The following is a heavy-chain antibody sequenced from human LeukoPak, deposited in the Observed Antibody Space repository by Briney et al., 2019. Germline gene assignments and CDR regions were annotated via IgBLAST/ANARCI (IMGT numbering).Heavy chain of an antibody. CDR1: GFSVSDYA. D-gene: IGHD1-14*01. CDR2: ISSSGSTI. V-gene: IGHV3-11*04. Sequence: GGSLRLSCAASGFSVSDYAMTWIRQAPGKGLEWVSYISSSGSTIYYADSVKGRFTISRDNAKNSLYLQMNSLRAEDTAVYYCARARKDPTNWFDPWGQGTLVTVSS. CDR3: ARARKDPTNWFDP. J-gene: IGHJ5*02.